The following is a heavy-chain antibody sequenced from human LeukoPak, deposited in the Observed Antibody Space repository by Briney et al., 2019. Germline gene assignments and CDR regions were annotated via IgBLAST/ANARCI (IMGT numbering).Heavy chain of an antibody. V-gene: IGHV3-23*01. Sequence: GGSLRLSCAASGFTFSSYAMSWVRQAPGKGLEWVSAISGSGGSTYYADSVKGRFTISRDNSKNTLYLQMISLRAEGTAVYYCTKTITMIVVVKSTFDYWGQGTLVTVSS. CDR1: GFTFSSYA. J-gene: IGHJ4*02. CDR2: ISGSGGST. CDR3: TKTITMIVVVKSTFDY. D-gene: IGHD3-22*01.